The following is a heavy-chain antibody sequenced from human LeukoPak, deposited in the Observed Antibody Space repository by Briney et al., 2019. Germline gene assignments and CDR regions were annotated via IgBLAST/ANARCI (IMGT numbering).Heavy chain of an antibody. V-gene: IGHV3-9*01. CDR3: AKDRTYSAYAALDY. CDR1: GFTFDDYS. D-gene: IGHD5-12*01. CDR2: ISWNSGSA. Sequence: PGGSLRLSCVASGFTFDDYSMHWVRQAPGKGLEWVSGISWNSGSAGYADSVKGRFTISRDSAKNSLYLQMNSLRTEDTALYYCAKDRTYSAYAALDYWGQGTLVTVSS. J-gene: IGHJ4*02.